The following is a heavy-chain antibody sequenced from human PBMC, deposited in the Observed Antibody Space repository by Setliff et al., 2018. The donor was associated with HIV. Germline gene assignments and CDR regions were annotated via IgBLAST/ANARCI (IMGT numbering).Heavy chain of an antibody. CDR2: IAPSSGGI. J-gene: IGHJ3*02. V-gene: IGHV1-46*01. Sequence: ASVKVSCKASGYTFTSYILHWVRQAAGQGLEWVGRIAPSSGGIHYAQKFQDRVTMTRDTSTSTVYMDLSRLRSEDTAVYFCTRAFPPMIPAAFDIWGLGTLVTVSS. D-gene: IGHD3-22*01. CDR3: TRAFPPMIPAAFDI. CDR1: GYTFTSYI.